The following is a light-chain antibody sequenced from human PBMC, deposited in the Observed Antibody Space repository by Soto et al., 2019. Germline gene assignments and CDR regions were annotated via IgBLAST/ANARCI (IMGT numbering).Light chain of an antibody. CDR1: NIGSKS. CDR2: YDS. CDR3: QVWDCRSDPVV. V-gene: IGLV3-21*04. Sequence: SYELTQPTSVSVAPGKTARITCGGNNIGSKSVHWYQQKPGQAPVLVIYYDSDRPSGIPERFSGSNSGNTATLTISRVEAGDEADYYFQVWDCRSDPVVFGGGTKLTVL. J-gene: IGLJ2*01.